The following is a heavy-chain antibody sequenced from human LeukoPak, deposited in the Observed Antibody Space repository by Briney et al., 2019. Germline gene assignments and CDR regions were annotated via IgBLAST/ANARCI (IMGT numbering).Heavy chain of an antibody. CDR3: AREIGGGPYYFDY. Sequence: SVKVSCKASGGTFSSYAISWVRQAPGQGLEWMGGIIPIFGTANYAQKFQGRVTVTADESTSTAYMELSSLRSEDTAVYYCAREIGGGPYYFDYWGQGTLVTVSS. CDR2: IIPIFGTA. J-gene: IGHJ4*02. D-gene: IGHD2/OR15-2a*01. V-gene: IGHV1-69*13. CDR1: GGTFSSYA.